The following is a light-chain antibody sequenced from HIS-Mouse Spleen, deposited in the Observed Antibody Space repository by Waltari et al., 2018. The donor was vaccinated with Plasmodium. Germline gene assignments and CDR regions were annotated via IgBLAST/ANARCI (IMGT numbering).Light chain of an antibody. CDR1: ALPKES. V-gene: IGLV3-10*01. CDR2: EDS. CDR3: YSTDSSGNHRV. J-gene: IGLJ3*02. Sequence: SYELTQPPSVSVSPGQTARIICSGDALPKESAYWYLQKSGQAPVLVIYEDSKRPSGIPERFSGSSAGTMATLTISGAQVEDEADYYCYSTDSSGNHRVFGGGTKLTVL.